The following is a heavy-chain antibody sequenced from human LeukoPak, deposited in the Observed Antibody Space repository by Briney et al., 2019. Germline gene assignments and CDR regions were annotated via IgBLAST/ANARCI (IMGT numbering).Heavy chain of an antibody. D-gene: IGHD6-13*01. CDR3: ARDIAAARGAYYYYYMDV. CDR1: GFTFSSYW. V-gene: IGHV3-7*01. CDR2: IKQDGSEK. J-gene: IGHJ6*03. Sequence: GGSLRLSCAASGFTFSSYWMSRVRQAPGKGLEWVANIKQDGSEKYYVDSVKGRFTISRDNAKNSLYLQMNGLRAEDTAVYYCARDIAAARGAYYYYYMDVWGKGTTVTISS.